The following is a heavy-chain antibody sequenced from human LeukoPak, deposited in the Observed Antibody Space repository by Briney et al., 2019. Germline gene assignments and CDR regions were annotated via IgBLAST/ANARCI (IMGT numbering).Heavy chain of an antibody. CDR2: ISSSSSYI. D-gene: IGHD6-13*01. J-gene: IGHJ4*02. CDR3: ARDLKGSSSWYY. Sequence: PGGSLRLSCAASGFTFSSYSMNWVRQAPGKGLEWVSSISSSSSYIYYADSVKGRFTISRDNAKNSLYLQMNSLRAEDTAVYYCARDLKGSSSWYYWGQGTLVTVSS. CDR1: GFTFSSYS. V-gene: IGHV3-21*01.